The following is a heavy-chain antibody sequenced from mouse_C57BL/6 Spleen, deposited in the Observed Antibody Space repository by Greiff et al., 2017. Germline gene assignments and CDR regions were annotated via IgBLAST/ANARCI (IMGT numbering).Heavy chain of an antibody. J-gene: IGHJ2*01. CDR1: GYPFTTYW. CDR2: FDPNSGGT. V-gene: IGHV1-72*01. Sequence: QVQLQQPGAELLKPGASVKLSCKASGYPFTTYWMPWVKQRPGRGLEGIGRFDPNSGGTKYNEKFKSKATLTVDKPSSTAYMQLSSLTSEDSAVYYCAKGLGYFDYWGQGTTLTVSS. CDR3: AKGLGYFDY.